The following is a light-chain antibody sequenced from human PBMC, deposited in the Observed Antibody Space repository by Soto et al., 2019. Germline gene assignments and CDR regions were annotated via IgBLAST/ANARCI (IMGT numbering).Light chain of an antibody. J-gene: IGKJ1*01. V-gene: IGKV3-20*01. CDR3: QQYGASPRET. CDR2: GAS. Sequence: EIVLTQSPGPLSLSPGERATLSCRASQSGSGNYLAWYQQKPGQAPRLVIYGASSRDTGIPARFSGSGSGTDFTLTISRLAPEDDEVYYCQQYGASPRETFGQGTKVEIK. CDR1: QSGSGNY.